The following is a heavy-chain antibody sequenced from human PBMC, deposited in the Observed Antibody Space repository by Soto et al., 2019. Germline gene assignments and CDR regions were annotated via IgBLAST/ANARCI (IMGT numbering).Heavy chain of an antibody. CDR2: IYDGGRT. CDR3: ARGPSGDKVDS. V-gene: IGHV4-30-4*01. D-gene: IGHD7-27*01. Sequence: QVQLQESGPGLVKPSQTLSLTCTVSGGSISTVDYWWSWIRQSPDMGLEWIGHIYDGGRTYNNPSLENRVTMSVDKSNSQLSLTLSSVSAADTAVYYCARGPSGDKVDSWGQGTLVTVSS. J-gene: IGHJ4*02. CDR1: GGSISTVDYW.